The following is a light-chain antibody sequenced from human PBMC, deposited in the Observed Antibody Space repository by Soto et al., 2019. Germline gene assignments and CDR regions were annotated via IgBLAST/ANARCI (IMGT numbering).Light chain of an antibody. CDR1: QTVSSSS. CDR3: QQYGSSPRT. V-gene: IGKV3-20*01. J-gene: IGKJ1*01. Sequence: DIVLTQSPGTLSLSPGERATRSCRASQTVSSSSLAWYQQKPGQAPRLLIFGASTRAAGFPDRFSGSGSGTDFTLTISRLEPEDFAVYYCQQYGSSPRTFGQGTKVDIK. CDR2: GAS.